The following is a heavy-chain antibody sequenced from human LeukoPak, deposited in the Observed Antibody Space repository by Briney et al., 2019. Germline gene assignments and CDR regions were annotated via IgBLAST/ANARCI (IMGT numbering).Heavy chain of an antibody. CDR1: GGSISSYY. Sequence: SGTLSLTCAVSGGSISSYYWSWIQQPPGKGLGWIWYIYYSGSTKYNPSPMSRVTISVDTSKNQFSLKLSSVTAADTAVYYCARRGPYYDILTGYYREAFDIWGQGTMVTVSS. CDR2: IYYSGST. J-gene: IGHJ3*02. CDR3: ARRGPYYDILTGYYREAFDI. D-gene: IGHD3-9*01. V-gene: IGHV4-59*01.